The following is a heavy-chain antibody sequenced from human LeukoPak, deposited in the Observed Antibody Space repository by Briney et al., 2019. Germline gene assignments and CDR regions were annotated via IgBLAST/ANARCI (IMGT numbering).Heavy chain of an antibody. J-gene: IGHJ4*02. CDR3: ASFTYYYDSSGTRELDY. Sequence: GGSLRLSCAASGFTVSSNYMSWVRQAPGKGLEWVSVIYSGGSTYYADSVKGRFTISRDNSKNTLYLQVNSLRAEDTAVYYCASFTYYYDSSGTRELDYWGQGTLVTVSS. CDR2: IYSGGST. V-gene: IGHV3-53*01. D-gene: IGHD3-22*01. CDR1: GFTVSSNY.